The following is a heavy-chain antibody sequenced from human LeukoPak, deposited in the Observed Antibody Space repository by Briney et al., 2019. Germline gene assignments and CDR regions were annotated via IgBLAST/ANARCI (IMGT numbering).Heavy chain of an antibody. CDR3: ARDGRVTVGATRYGY. Sequence: GGSLRLSCAASGFTFTTYAMSWVRQAPGKGLEWVSAISGRGGTTYYADSVKGRFTISRDNAKNSLYLQMNSLRAEDTAVYYCARDGRVTVGATRYGYWGQGTLVTVSS. CDR2: ISGRGGTT. J-gene: IGHJ4*02. D-gene: IGHD1-26*01. CDR1: GFTFTTYA. V-gene: IGHV3-23*01.